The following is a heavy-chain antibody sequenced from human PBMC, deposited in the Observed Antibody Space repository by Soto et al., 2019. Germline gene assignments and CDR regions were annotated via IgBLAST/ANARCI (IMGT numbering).Heavy chain of an antibody. CDR3: ARVECRFYYGMDV. V-gene: IGHV4-4*02. D-gene: IGHD3-3*01. Sequence: QVQLQESGPGLVKPSGTLSLTCAVSGGSISSSNCWGWVPQPHGRGLEWIGEIYHSGSANYNPSLKSRVTISVDKSKNQFSLKLSSVTAADTAVYYCARVECRFYYGMDVWGQGTTVTVSS. CDR1: GGSISSSNC. J-gene: IGHJ6*02. CDR2: IYHSGSA.